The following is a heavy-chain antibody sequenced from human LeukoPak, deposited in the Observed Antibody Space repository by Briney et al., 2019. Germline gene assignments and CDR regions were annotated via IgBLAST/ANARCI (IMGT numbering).Heavy chain of an antibody. Sequence: SVKVSCKASGGTFSSYAISWVRQAPGQGLEWMGRIIPILGIANYAQKFQGRVTITADKSTSTAYMELSSLRSEDTAVYYCARGTARGLQFGEFLTHWGQGTLVTVSS. D-gene: IGHD3-10*01. CDR1: GGTFSSYA. CDR3: ARGTARGLQFGEFLTH. V-gene: IGHV1-69*04. J-gene: IGHJ4*02. CDR2: IIPILGIA.